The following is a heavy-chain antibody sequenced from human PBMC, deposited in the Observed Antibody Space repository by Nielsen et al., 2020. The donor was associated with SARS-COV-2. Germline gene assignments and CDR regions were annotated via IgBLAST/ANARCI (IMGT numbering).Heavy chain of an antibody. Sequence: ASVKVSCKASGYTFTNYATNWVRQAPGQGLEWMGWINTNTGNPTYAQGFTGRFVFSLDTSVSTAYLQISSLKAEDTAVYYCAREGDSGYDYVGYWGQGTLVTVSS. CDR3: AREGDSGYDYVGY. V-gene: IGHV7-4-1*02. J-gene: IGHJ4*02. CDR1: GYTFTNYA. D-gene: IGHD5-12*01. CDR2: INTNTGNP.